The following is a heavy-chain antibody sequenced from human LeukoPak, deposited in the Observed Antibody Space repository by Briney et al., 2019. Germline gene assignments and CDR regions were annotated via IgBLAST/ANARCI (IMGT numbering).Heavy chain of an antibody. CDR1: GGSINSYY. J-gene: IGHJ4*02. D-gene: IGHD6-19*01. Sequence: SETLSLTCTVSGGSINSYYWTWIRQPPGKGLEWIGYIYYSGSTNYNPSLKSRVTISVDTSKNQFSLTLSSVTAADTAVYYCARGLSNSDYWGQGTLVTVSS. CDR3: ARGLSNSDY. CDR2: IYYSGST. V-gene: IGHV4-59*01.